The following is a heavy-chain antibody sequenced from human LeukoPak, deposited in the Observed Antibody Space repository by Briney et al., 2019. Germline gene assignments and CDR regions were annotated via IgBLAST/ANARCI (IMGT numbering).Heavy chain of an antibody. CDR2: ISSSSSYT. CDR1: GFTFSDYY. V-gene: IGHV3-11*05. CDR3: ARGGAVAGTDKFDY. J-gene: IGHJ4*02. D-gene: IGHD6-19*01. Sequence: GGPLRLSCAPSGFTFSDYYMSWIRQAPGKGLEWVSYISSSSSYTNYADSVKGRFTISRDNAKNSLYLQMNSLRAEDTAVYYCARGGAVAGTDKFDYWSQGTLVTVSS.